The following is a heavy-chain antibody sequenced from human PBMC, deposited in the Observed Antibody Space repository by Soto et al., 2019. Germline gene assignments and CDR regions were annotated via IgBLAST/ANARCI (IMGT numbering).Heavy chain of an antibody. CDR3: AHGRAAAGTAFDY. CDR1: GGSISSYYW. D-gene: IGHD6-13*01. J-gene: IGHJ4*02. V-gene: IGHV2-5*08. CDR2: IYWDDDK. Sequence: TLSLTCTVSGGSISSYYWSWIRQPPGKALEWLALIYWDDDKRYSPSLKSRLTITKDTSKNQVVLTMTNMDPVDTATYYCAHGRAAAGTAFDYWGQGTLVTVSS.